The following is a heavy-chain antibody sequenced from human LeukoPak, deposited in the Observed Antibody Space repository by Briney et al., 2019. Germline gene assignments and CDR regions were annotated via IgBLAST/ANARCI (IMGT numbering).Heavy chain of an antibody. CDR3: ARGLYYYGSGRYFGFDP. CDR1: GASVSNYY. J-gene: IGHJ5*02. V-gene: IGHV4-59*02. CDR2: IYYSGIT. D-gene: IGHD3-10*01. Sequence: SETLSLTCTASGASVSNYYWSWIRQPPGKGLEWIGYIYYSGITDYNPSLKSRVTLSVDTSKKQFSLKLSSVTAADTAVYYCARGLYYYGSGRYFGFDPWGQGTLVTVSS.